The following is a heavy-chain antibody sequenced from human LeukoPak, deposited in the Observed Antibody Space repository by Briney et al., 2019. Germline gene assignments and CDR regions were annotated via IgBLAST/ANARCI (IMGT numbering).Heavy chain of an antibody. V-gene: IGHV4-59*01. CDR1: GGSMSSYC. Sequence: PSETLSLTCAVSGGSMSSYCWSWVRQPPGKGLEWIGYIYYSGSTNYNPSLKSRVTISVDTSKNQFSLKLSSVTAADTAVFYCARGSYDSSGYYYASWVDSWGQGTLVTVSS. D-gene: IGHD3-22*01. CDR2: IYYSGST. CDR3: ARGSYDSSGYYYASWVDS. J-gene: IGHJ5*01.